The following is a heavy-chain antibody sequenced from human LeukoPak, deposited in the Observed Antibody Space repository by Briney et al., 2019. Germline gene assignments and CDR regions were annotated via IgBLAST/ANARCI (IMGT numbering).Heavy chain of an antibody. CDR1: GYISPSYW. Sequence: GEALTISCKGSGYISPSYWIGWVRQLPGKGLGWMGIIYPGDSDTRYSPSFQGRLTISADNSISTAYLQRSSLKASDTAVYYCARHRDPSGYDTSFDYWGQGTLVTVSS. CDR2: IYPGDSDT. J-gene: IGHJ4*02. D-gene: IGHD5-12*01. CDR3: ARHRDPSGYDTSFDY. V-gene: IGHV5-51*01.